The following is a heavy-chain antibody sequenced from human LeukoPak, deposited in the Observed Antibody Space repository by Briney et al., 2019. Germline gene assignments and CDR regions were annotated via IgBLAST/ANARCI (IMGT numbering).Heavy chain of an antibody. Sequence: GGSLRLSCAASGFTFSSYAMHWVRQAPGKGLEWVAFIRYDGSNKYYADSVKGRFTISRDNSKNTLYLQMNSLRAEDTAVYYCAKMGVRGYYYYMDVWGKGTTVTVSS. CDR3: AKMGVRGYYYYMDV. CDR1: GFTFSSYA. D-gene: IGHD3-16*01. CDR2: IRYDGSNK. J-gene: IGHJ6*03. V-gene: IGHV3-30*02.